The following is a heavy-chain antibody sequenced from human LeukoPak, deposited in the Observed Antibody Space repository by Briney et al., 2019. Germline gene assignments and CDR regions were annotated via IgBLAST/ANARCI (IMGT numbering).Heavy chain of an antibody. J-gene: IGHJ5*02. CDR1: GYTFTSYA. V-gene: IGHV7-4-1*02. Sequence: GASVKVSCKASGYTFTSYAMNWVRQAPGQGLEWMGWINTNTGNPTYAQGFTGRFVFSLDTSVSTAYLQISSLKAEDTAVYYCARGSTYYYDSSGYYWWFDPWGQGTLVTVSS. CDR2: INTNTGNP. CDR3: ARGSTYYYDSSGYYWWFDP. D-gene: IGHD3-22*01.